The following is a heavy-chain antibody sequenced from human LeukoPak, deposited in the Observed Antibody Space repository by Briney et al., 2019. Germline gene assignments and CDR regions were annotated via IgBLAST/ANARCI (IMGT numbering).Heavy chain of an antibody. CDR1: GYTFTNYY. V-gene: IGHV1-46*01. J-gene: IGHJ4*02. CDR3: ARDKEDRITSAGYFDY. D-gene: IGHD6-13*01. Sequence: ASVKVSCKASGYTFTNYYIHLLRQAPGQGVEWMGIINPSGGTTSYAQNFQGRVTMTRDMSTNTVYMELSSLRSEDTAVYYCARDKEDRITSAGYFDYWGRGTLVTVSS. CDR2: INPSGGTT.